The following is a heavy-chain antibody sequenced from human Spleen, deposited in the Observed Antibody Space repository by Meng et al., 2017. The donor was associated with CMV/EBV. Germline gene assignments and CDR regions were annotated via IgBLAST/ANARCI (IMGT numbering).Heavy chain of an antibody. D-gene: IGHD2/OR15-2a*01. Sequence: EVQLVESGGXLVKPGGSLRLSCAASGFTFSSYSMNWVRQAPGKGLEWVSSISSSSSYIYYADSVKGRFTISRDNAKNSLYLQMNSLRAEDTAVYYCASSTTGKRGGWFDPWGQGTLVTVSS. CDR1: GFTFSSYS. CDR3: ASSTTGKRGGWFDP. J-gene: IGHJ5*02. CDR2: ISSSSSYI. V-gene: IGHV3-21*01.